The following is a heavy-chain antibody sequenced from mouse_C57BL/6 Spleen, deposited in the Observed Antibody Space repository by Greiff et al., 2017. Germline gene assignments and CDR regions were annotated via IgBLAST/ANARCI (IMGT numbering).Heavy chain of an antibody. D-gene: IGHD5-1*01. V-gene: IGHV3-6*01. CDR1: GYSITSGYY. J-gene: IGHJ4*01. Sequence: EVQVVESGPGLVKPSQSLSLSCSATGYSITSGYYWKWIRQSPGNKLEVMGNISYDGSNNYNPSLKNRITITRDTSKNQFFLKLNSVTTEDTATYYCAREGSNYAMDYWGQGTSVTVSS. CDR2: ISYDGSN. CDR3: AREGSNYAMDY.